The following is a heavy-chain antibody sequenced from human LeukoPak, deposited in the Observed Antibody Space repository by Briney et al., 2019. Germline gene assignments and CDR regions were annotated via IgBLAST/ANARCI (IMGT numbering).Heavy chain of an antibody. D-gene: IGHD1-26*01. CDR2: IWYDGSTK. Sequence: SGRSLRLSCAASGFIFSSHGMHWVRQAPGKGLEWVAVIWYDGSTKYYADSVKGRFAISRDNSENMLWLQMNSLRAEDTAVYYCVRWEPNRGADYWGQGTQVIVSS. J-gene: IGHJ4*02. V-gene: IGHV3-33*01. CDR3: VRWEPNRGADY. CDR1: GFIFSSHG.